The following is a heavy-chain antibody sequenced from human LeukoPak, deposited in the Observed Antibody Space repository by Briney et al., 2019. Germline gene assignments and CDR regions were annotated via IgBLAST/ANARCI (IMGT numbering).Heavy chain of an antibody. CDR1: GFTFSSYE. CDR3: ARAWFYYGSGLDY. J-gene: IGHJ4*02. D-gene: IGHD3-10*01. V-gene: IGHV3-48*03. CDR2: IGDSGSTT. Sequence: GGSLRLSCAASGFTFSSYEMNWVRQAPGKGLEWVSYIGDSGSTTYYTDSVKGRFTISRDNAKNSLYLQMNSLRAEDTAVYYCARAWFYYGSGLDYWGQGTLVTVSS.